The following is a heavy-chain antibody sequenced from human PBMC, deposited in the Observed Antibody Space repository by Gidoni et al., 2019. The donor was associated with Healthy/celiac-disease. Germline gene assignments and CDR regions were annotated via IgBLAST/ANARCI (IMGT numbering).Heavy chain of an antibody. J-gene: IGHJ4*02. V-gene: IGHV3-23*01. CDR1: GFTFSSYA. Sequence: EVQLLESGGGLVQRGGSLRLSCAASGFTFSSYAMSWVRQAPGKGLEWVSAISGSGGSTYYADSVKGRFTISRDNSKNTLYLQMNSLRAEDTAVYYCAKDSFTEDIVVVVAGTNFDYWGQGTLVTVSS. D-gene: IGHD2-15*01. CDR2: ISGSGGST. CDR3: AKDSFTEDIVVVVAGTNFDY.